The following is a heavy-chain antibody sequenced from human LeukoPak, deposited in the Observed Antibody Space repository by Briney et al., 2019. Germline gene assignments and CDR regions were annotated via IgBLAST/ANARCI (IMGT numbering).Heavy chain of an antibody. CDR3: ARAGGGDPLDFDY. CDR1: GGSISSYY. J-gene: IGHJ4*02. Sequence: SSETLSLTCTVSGGSISSYYWSWIRQPPGKGLEWIGYIYYSGSTNYNPSLKSRVTISVDTSKNQFSLKLSSVTAADTAVYYYARAGGGDPLDFDYWGQGTLVTVSS. V-gene: IGHV4-59*01. CDR2: IYYSGST. D-gene: IGHD2-21*02.